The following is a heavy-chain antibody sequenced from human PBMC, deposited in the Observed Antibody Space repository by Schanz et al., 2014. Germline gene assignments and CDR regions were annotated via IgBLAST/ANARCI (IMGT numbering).Heavy chain of an antibody. CDR3: ASGRGGSYFVGWVDAFDI. CDR1: GFTFSTYW. V-gene: IGHV3-7*01. CDR2: IKQDGTEK. Sequence: EVQLVESGGGLVQPGGSLRLSCAASGFTFSTYWMSWVRQAPGKRLEWVANIKQDGTEKHYVGSVRGRFTISRDNAKKSLYLQMNSLRAEDTAVYYCASGRGGSYFVGWVDAFDIWGQGTMVTVSS. J-gene: IGHJ3*02. D-gene: IGHD1-26*01.